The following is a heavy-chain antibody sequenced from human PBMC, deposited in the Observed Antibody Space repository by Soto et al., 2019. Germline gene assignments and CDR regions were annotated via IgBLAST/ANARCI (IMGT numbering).Heavy chain of an antibody. CDR3: ARLVADPYYYYSGLDV. CDR1: GFSLTTGRMG. CDR2: IFSNAEI. V-gene: IGHV2-26*01. Sequence: QVTLKESGPVLVKATETLTLTCTVSGFSLTTGRMGVSWIRQPPGKALEWLAHIFSNAEISYNSSLQPRLTISDPTSKGQVLLTMNDVGPVDTATYYCARLVADPYYYYSGLDVWGPGTTVTVSS. J-gene: IGHJ6*02.